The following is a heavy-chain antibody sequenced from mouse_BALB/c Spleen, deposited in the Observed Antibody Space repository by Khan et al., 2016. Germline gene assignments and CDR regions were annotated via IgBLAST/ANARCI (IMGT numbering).Heavy chain of an antibody. CDR1: GFTFTTYA. J-gene: IGHJ4*01. CDR3: ARVRHTMDY. Sequence: EVELVESGGGFVQPGGSLELSCAASGFTFTTYAMSWVRQTPDKRLELVATINSDGSSTYYADTVKGRSTISRDNAKDTLYLQRSRLKAEDTAMYYCARVRHTMDYWGRGTSVTVSS. D-gene: IGHD2-14*01. V-gene: IGHV5-6-3*01. CDR2: INSDGSST.